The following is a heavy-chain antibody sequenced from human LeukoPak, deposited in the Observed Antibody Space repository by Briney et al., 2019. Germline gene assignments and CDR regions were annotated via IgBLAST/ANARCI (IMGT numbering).Heavy chain of an antibody. Sequence: GGSLRLSCAASGFTFSSYAMSWVRQAPEKGLEWVAIIKQDGSETHYVDSVRGRLTISRDNAQKSLYLEMNSLRAEDTAVYYCARIGHSSTWYLDHWGQGTLVTVSS. CDR2: IKQDGSET. D-gene: IGHD6-13*01. CDR1: GFTFSSYA. J-gene: IGHJ4*02. CDR3: ARIGHSSTWYLDH. V-gene: IGHV3-7*03.